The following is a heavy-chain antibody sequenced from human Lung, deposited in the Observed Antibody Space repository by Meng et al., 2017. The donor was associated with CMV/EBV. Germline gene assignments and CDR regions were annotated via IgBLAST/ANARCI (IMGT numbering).Heavy chain of an antibody. CDR2: INSDGSST. CDR1: GFTFSSYW. V-gene: IGHV3-74*01. CDR3: ARERFLSGYSGYDAGGWFDP. J-gene: IGHJ5*02. D-gene: IGHD5-12*01. Sequence: GGSLRLXCAASGFTFSSYWMHWVRQAPGKGLVWVSRINSDGSSTSYADSVKGRFTISRDNAKNTLYLQMNSLRAEDTAVYYCARERFLSGYSGYDAGGWFDPWXQGTLVTVSS.